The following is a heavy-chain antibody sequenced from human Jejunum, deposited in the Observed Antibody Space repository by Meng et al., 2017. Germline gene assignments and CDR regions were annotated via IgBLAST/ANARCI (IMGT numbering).Heavy chain of an antibody. CDR3: AKGDHKWSPGY. D-gene: IGHD2-15*01. V-gene: IGHV3-9*01. CDR1: GFIFDECV. CDR2: INGDSRSI. Sequence: GGSLRLSCAASGFIFDECVMHWVRQAPGKGLEWVSTINGDSRSIGYADSVKGRFTISRDNAKNSLYLQMNSLRAEDTALYYCAKGDHKWSPGYWGQGTLVTVSS. J-gene: IGHJ4*02.